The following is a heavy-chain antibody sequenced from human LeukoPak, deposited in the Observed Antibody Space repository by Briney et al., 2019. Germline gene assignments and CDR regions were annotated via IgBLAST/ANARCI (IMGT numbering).Heavy chain of an antibody. D-gene: IGHD1-26*01. CDR2: INGDVSTT. V-gene: IGHV3-74*01. Sequence: GGSLRLSCAASGFTFSSNWMRWVRQAPGKGLVWVSRINGDVSTTNYADSVKGRSTIFRDNAKNTLYLQMNSLRAEDTAVYYCVRDLGGRSGHWGQGTLVTVSS. J-gene: IGHJ4*02. CDR1: GFTFSSNW. CDR3: VRDLGGRSGH.